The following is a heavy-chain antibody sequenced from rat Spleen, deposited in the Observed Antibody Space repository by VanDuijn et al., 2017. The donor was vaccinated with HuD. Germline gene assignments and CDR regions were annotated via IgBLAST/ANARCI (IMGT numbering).Heavy chain of an antibody. CDR2: ISYSVNT. J-gene: IGHJ1*01. V-gene: IGHV3-1*01. Sequence: EVQLQESGPGLVKPSQSLSLTCSVTGYSITSNYWGWIRKFPGNKMEWMGYISYSVNTNYNPSLKSRISITRGTSKNQFFLQLNSVTTEDTATYYCAKYSSSIYAYYWYFDLWGPGTMVTVSS. CDR3: AKYSSSIYAYYWYFDL. D-gene: IGHD1-2*01. CDR1: GYSITSNY.